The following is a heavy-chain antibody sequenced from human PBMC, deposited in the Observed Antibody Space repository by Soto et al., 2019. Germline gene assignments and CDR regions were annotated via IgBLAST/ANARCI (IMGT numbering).Heavy chain of an antibody. D-gene: IGHD6-13*01. CDR3: ARGGRLVAAAGSVTRGMDV. Sequence: HPGGSLRLSCAASGFTFSSYGMHWVRQAPGKGLEWVAVIWYDGSNKYYADSVKGRFTISRDNSKNTLYLQMNSLRAEDTAVYYCARGGRLVAAAGSVTRGMDVWGQGTTVTVSS. V-gene: IGHV3-33*01. J-gene: IGHJ6*02. CDR2: IWYDGSNK. CDR1: GFTFSSYG.